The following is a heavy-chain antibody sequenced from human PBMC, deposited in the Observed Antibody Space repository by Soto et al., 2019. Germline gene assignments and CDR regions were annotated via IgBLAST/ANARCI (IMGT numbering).Heavy chain of an antibody. CDR1: GGTFSSYA. CDR3: ARDLGRYDFWSGYYKWFDP. Sequence: ASVKVSCKASGGTFSSYAISWVRQAPGQGLEWMGGIIPIFGTANYAQKFQGRVTITADESTSTAYMELSSLRSEDTAVYYCARDLGRYDFWSGYYKWFDPWGQGTLVTVSS. V-gene: IGHV1-69*13. J-gene: IGHJ5*02. D-gene: IGHD3-3*01. CDR2: IIPIFGTA.